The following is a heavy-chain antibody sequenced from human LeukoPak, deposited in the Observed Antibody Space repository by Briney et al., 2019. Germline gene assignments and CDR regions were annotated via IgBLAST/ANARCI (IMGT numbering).Heavy chain of an antibody. CDR3: AREKGTPGDSIWWYFDY. Sequence: GGSLRLSCAASGFTFSRYWMSWVRQAPGKGLEWVANIKQDGSEKYYVDSVKGRFTISRDNAKNSLYLQMNSLRAEDTAVYYCAREKGTPGDSIWWYFDYWGQGTLVTVSS. D-gene: IGHD2-15*01. J-gene: IGHJ4*02. CDR1: GFTFSRYW. CDR2: IKQDGSEK. V-gene: IGHV3-7*01.